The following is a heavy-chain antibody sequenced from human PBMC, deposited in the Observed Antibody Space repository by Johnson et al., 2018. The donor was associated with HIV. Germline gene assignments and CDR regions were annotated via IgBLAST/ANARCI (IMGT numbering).Heavy chain of an antibody. V-gene: IGHV3-30*04. CDR2: ISYDGSNK. CDR1: GFTFSSYA. CDR3: ARCMITFGGVGGAFDI. D-gene: IGHD3-16*01. Sequence: QVQLVESGGGVVQPGRSLRLSCAASGFTFSSYAMHWVRQAPGKGLEWVAVISYDGSNKYYADSVKGRFTISRDNSKNTLYLQMNSPRAEDTAVYYCARCMITFGGVGGAFDIWGQGTMVTVSS. J-gene: IGHJ3*02.